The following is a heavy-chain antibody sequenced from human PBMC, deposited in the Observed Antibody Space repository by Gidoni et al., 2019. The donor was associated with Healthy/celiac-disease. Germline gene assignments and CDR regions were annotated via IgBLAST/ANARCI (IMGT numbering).Heavy chain of an antibody. J-gene: IGHJ5*02. CDR1: GFTFSSYA. CDR3: AKDLWRYWAYNWFDP. V-gene: IGHV3-23*01. D-gene: IGHD2-8*02. CDR2: ISGSGGST. Sequence: EVQLLEAGGGLVQPGGSLRLSCAASGFTFSSYAMSWVRQAPGKGLEWVSAISGSGGSTYYADSVKGRFTISRDNSKNTLYLQMNSLRAEDTAVYYCAKDLWRYWAYNWFDPWGQGTLVTVSS.